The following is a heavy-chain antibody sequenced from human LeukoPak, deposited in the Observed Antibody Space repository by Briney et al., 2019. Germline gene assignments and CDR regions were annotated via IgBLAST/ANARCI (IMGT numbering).Heavy chain of an antibody. V-gene: IGHV3-74*01. CDR3: ARTLRWFDN. CDR1: GLTFSNAW. CDR2: INSDGSST. Sequence: AGGSLRLSCAASGLTFSNAWMSWVRQVPGKGLVWVSRINSDGSSTSYADSVKGRFTISRDNAKNTLYLQMNSLRAEDTAVYYCARTLRWFDNWGQGALVTVSS. D-gene: IGHD4-23*01. J-gene: IGHJ4*02.